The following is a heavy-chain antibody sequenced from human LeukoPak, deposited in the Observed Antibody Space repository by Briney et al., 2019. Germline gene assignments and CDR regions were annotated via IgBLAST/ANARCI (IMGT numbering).Heavy chain of an antibody. CDR1: GFSLSTSGVG. D-gene: IGHD3-3*01. Sequence: ESGPTLVKPTQTLTLTCTFSGFSLSTSGVGVGWIRQPPGKALEWLAPIYWNDDKRYSPSLKSRLTITKDTSKNQVVLTMTNMDPVDTATYYCARTDYDFWSGYYPNWFDPWGQGTLVTVSS. J-gene: IGHJ5*02. CDR2: IYWNDDK. V-gene: IGHV2-5*01. CDR3: ARTDYDFWSGYYPNWFDP.